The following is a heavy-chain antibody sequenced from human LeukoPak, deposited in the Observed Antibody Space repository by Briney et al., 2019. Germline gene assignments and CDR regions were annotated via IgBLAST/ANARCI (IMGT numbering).Heavy chain of an antibody. CDR3: TTDYSDYTFMDH. D-gene: IGHD4-11*01. CDR1: GFTFSTYA. CDR2: ISYDGSNK. Sequence: PGGSLRLSCAASGFTFSTYAMHWVRQAPGKGLEWVAIISYDGSNKSYADSVKGRFTISRDNSKNTLYLQMNSLKIEDTAVYYCTTDYSDYTFMDHWGQGTLVTVSS. V-gene: IGHV3-30-3*01. J-gene: IGHJ4*02.